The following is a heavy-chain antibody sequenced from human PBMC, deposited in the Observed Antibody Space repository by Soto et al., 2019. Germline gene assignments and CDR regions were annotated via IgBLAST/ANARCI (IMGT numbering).Heavy chain of an antibody. CDR3: AKEAGDSSFGGLPG. CDR1: GGSISSYY. CDR2: IYTSGST. Sequence: QVQLQESGPGLVKPSETLSLTCTVSGGSISSYYWSWIRPPAGKGLEWIGRIYTSGSTIYYPSLKRRVTMSVDTAKNQLSLKVSSVADADTAVYSCAKEAGDSSFGGLPGWSQETLVTVSS. V-gene: IGHV4-4*07. D-gene: IGHD3-22*01. J-gene: IGHJ4*02.